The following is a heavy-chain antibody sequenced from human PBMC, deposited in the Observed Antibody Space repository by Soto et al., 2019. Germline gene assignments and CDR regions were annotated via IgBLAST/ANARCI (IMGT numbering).Heavy chain of an antibody. Sequence: ASVKVSCKASGYTFTSYGISWVRQAPGQGLEWMGWISAYNGNTNYAQKLQGRVTMTTDTSTSTAYMELRSLRSDDTAVYYCARDGRIAVAEGWFDPWGQGTLVTVSS. CDR2: ISAYNGNT. J-gene: IGHJ5*02. CDR3: ARDGRIAVAEGWFDP. D-gene: IGHD6-19*01. V-gene: IGHV1-18*04. CDR1: GYTFTSYG.